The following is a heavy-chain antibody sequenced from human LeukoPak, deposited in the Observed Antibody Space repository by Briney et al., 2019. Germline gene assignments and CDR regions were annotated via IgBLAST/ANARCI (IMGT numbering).Heavy chain of an antibody. V-gene: IGHV4-59*08. CDR2: IYYSGST. D-gene: IGHD3-22*01. Sequence: SETLSLTCTVSGGSISSYYWSWIRQPPGKGLEWIGYIYYSGSTIHNPSLKSRVTISIDKSKNQFPLKQSSVTDADTAVYYCESLMYYYDSSGQRGRYYFDYWGQGTLVTVSS. CDR1: GGSISSYY. J-gene: IGHJ4*02. CDR3: ESLMYYYDSSGQRGRYYFDY.